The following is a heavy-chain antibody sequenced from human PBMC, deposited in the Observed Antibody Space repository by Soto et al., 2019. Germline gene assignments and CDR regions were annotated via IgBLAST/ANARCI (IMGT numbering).Heavy chain of an antibody. CDR3: AMWGLVIMLGYMDV. V-gene: IGHV3-23*01. CDR1: GFTFSSYA. CDR2: ISGSGGST. Sequence: EVQLLESGGGLVQPGGSLRLSCAASGFTFSSYAMSWVRQAPGKGLEWVSAISGSGGSTYYADSVKGRFTISRDNSKNTLYLQMNSLRAEDTAVYYCAMWGLVIMLGYMDVWGKGTTVTVSS. D-gene: IGHD3-9*01. J-gene: IGHJ6*03.